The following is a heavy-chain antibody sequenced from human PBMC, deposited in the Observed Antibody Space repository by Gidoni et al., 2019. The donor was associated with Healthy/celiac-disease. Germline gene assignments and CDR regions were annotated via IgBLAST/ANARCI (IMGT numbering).Heavy chain of an antibody. V-gene: IGHV3-33*06. D-gene: IGHD5-18*01. Sequence: QVQLVESGGGVVQPGRSLRLSCAASGFTFSSYGMHWVRQAPGKGLEWVAVIWYDGSNKYYADSVKGRFTISRDNSKNTLYLQMNSLRAEDTAVYYCAKSGGYSYGYLGYFRYWGQGTLVTVSS. CDR2: IWYDGSNK. CDR1: GFTFSSYG. CDR3: AKSGGYSYGYLGYFRY. J-gene: IGHJ4*02.